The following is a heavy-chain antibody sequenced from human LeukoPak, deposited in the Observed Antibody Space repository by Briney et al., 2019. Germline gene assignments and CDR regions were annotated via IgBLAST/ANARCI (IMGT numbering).Heavy chain of an antibody. Sequence: SETLSLTCTVSGASISGSGYYWGWIRQPPGKGLEWIASTSYGGKTYSNPSLKSRVTMSVDTSKNQFSLRVTSVTAPDTAVYYCAKYQTGTMFASWGQGTLVTVSS. J-gene: IGHJ4*02. CDR2: TSYGGKT. CDR1: GASISGSGYY. CDR3: AKYQTGTMFAS. V-gene: IGHV4-39*01. D-gene: IGHD1-1*01.